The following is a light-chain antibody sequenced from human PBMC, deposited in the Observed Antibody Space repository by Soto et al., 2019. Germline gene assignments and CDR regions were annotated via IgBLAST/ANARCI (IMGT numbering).Light chain of an antibody. J-gene: IGKJ3*01. CDR2: DAS. CDR3: QQYDNLPPFT. CDR1: QDISNY. V-gene: IGKV1-33*01. Sequence: DIQMTQSPSSLSASVGDRVTITCQASQDISNYLNWYQQKPGKAPKLLIYDASNLETGAPSRFSGSGSGTDFTFTISSLQPEDIPTDYCQQYDNLPPFTFGPGTKVDIK.